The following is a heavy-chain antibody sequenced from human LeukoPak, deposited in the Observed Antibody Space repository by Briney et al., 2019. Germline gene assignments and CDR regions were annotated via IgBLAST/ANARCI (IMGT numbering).Heavy chain of an antibody. J-gene: IGHJ4*02. Sequence: PSETLSLTCTVSGGSISSSSYYWGWIRQPPGKGLEGIGCIYYSGSTYYNPALKSRVTISVDTSKNQFSLKLSSVTAADTAVYYCARRNTSHYYFDYWGQGTLVTVSS. CDR1: GGSISSSSYY. CDR3: ARRNTSHYYFDY. V-gene: IGHV4-39*01. CDR2: IYYSGST.